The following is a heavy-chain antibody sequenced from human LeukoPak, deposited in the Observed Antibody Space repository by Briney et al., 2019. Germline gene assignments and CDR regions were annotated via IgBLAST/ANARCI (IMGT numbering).Heavy chain of an antibody. Sequence: GGSLRLPCAASGFTVSANSMSWVRQAPGKGLEWLSVIYSGGSTDYADSVKGRFTISRDNSKNTLHLQMNSLRAEDTAVYYCATYPPGAFDYWGQGTLVTVSS. CDR2: IYSGGST. D-gene: IGHD4-17*01. V-gene: IGHV3-66*01. CDR1: GFTVSANS. J-gene: IGHJ4*02. CDR3: ATYPPGAFDY.